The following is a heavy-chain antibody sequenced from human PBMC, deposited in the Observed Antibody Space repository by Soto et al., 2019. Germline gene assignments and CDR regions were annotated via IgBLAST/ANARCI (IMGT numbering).Heavy chain of an antibody. V-gene: IGHV4-39*01. CDR1: GGSISSRSYY. J-gene: IGHJ4*02. CDR2: IYYSGST. CDR3: ARQSIAVAANFDY. Sequence: QLQLQESGPGLVKPSETLSLTCTVSGGSISSRSYYWGWIRQPPGKGLEWIGSIYYSGSTYYNPSLKSRVTISVDTSKNQFSLKLSSVTAADTAVYYCARQSIAVAANFDYWGQGTLVTVSS. D-gene: IGHD6-19*01.